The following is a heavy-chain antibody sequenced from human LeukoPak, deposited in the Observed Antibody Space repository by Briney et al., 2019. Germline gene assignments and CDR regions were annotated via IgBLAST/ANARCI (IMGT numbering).Heavy chain of an antibody. CDR3: ARDKGDSSGYYPDY. CDR2: ISSSSSYI. D-gene: IGHD3-22*01. J-gene: IGHJ4*02. CDR1: GFTFSSYS. Sequence: GGSLRLSCAASGFTFSSYSMNWVRQAPGKGLEWVSSISSSSSYIYYADSVKGRFTISRDNAKNSLYLQMNSLGAEDTAVYYCARDKGDSSGYYPDYWGQGTLVTVSS. V-gene: IGHV3-21*01.